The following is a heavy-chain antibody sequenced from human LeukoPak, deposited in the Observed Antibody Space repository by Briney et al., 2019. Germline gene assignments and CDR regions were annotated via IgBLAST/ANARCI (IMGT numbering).Heavy chain of an antibody. V-gene: IGHV1-69*13. CDR2: IIPIFGTT. Sequence: ASVKVSCKASGGTFSNYAISWVRQAPGQGLEWMGGIIPIFGTTNYAQKFQGRVTITADESTTTAYMELSSLRSEDTAVYYCVRGGTFVREATYHYDMDVWGKGTTVTVSS. CDR3: VRGGTFVREATYHYDMDV. D-gene: IGHD3-10*02. CDR1: GGTFSNYA. J-gene: IGHJ6*04.